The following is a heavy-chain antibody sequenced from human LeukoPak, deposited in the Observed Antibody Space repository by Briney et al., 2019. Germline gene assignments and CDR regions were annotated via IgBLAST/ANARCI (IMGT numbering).Heavy chain of an antibody. Sequence: PGGSLRLSCAGSGFTFSDFWMTWVRQTPGKGLEWVAVISYDGSNKYYADSVKGRFTISRDNSKNTLYLQMNSLRAEDTAVYYCAKDDYYYDSSGAFDYWGQGTLVTVSS. J-gene: IGHJ4*02. CDR2: ISYDGSNK. D-gene: IGHD3-22*01. V-gene: IGHV3-30*18. CDR3: AKDDYYYDSSGAFDY. CDR1: GFTFSDFW.